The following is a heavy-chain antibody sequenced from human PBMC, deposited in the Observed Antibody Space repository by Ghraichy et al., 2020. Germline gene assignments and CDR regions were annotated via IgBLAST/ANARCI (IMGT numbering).Heavy chain of an antibody. CDR2: ISHDGTTT. Sequence: GGSLRLSCAASGFAFTTYSMHWVRQAPGKGLEWVAVISHDGTTTYYADSGKGRFAISRDNSKNTVFLLMNGLRAEDTAVYYCARDIKSSSWSYYYYAMDVWGQETTVTVSS. CDR1: GFAFTTYS. V-gene: IGHV3-30*09. J-gene: IGHJ6*02. CDR3: ARDIKSSSWSYYYYAMDV. D-gene: IGHD6-13*01.